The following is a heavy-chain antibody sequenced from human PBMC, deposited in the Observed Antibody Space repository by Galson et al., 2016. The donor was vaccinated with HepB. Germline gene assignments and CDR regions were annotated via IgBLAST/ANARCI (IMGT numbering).Heavy chain of an antibody. CDR1: GFSLAEYA. Sequence: SLRLSCAASGFSLAEYAIHWVRQVPGKGLEWVSGISWNGRTLGYADSVKGRFTTSKDHAKNSLFLQMNSLRAEDTAIYYCARVGPPPEGYPSHWGGMDVWGQGTTVTVSS. CDR2: ISWNGRTL. D-gene: IGHD3-16*01. V-gene: IGHV3-9*01. J-gene: IGHJ6*02. CDR3: ARVGPPPEGYPSHWGGMDV.